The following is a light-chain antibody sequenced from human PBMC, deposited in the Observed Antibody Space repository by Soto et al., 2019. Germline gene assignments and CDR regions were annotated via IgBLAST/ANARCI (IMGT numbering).Light chain of an antibody. CDR3: QQYNSYPWN. J-gene: IGKJ1*01. V-gene: IGKV1-5*03. CDR1: QTISSW. Sequence: DLQMPQSPSTLSASVGDRVTITCRASQTISSWLAWYQQKPGKAPKLLMYKTSSLESAVPSRFSGSRSGTEFSLANSSLQPDDCATYFCQQYNSYPWNFGQGTKVEIK. CDR2: KTS.